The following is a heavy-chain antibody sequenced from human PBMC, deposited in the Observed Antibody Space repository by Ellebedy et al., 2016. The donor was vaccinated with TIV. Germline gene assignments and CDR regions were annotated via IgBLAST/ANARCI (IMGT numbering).Heavy chain of an antibody. CDR3: ARGLPYYDFWSGYYKGAGDYYYGMDV. V-gene: IGHV4-59*01. Sequence: SETLSLTCTVSGGSMSSYYWSWIRQPPGKGLEWIGYIYYSGSTNYNPSLKSRITISVDTSKNQFSLKLSSVTAADTAVYYCARGLPYYDFWSGYYKGAGDYYYGMDVWGQGTTVTVSS. CDR2: IYYSGST. D-gene: IGHD3-3*01. J-gene: IGHJ6*02. CDR1: GGSMSSYY.